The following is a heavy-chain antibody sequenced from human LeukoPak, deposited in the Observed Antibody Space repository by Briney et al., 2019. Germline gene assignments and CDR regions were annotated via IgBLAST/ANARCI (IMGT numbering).Heavy chain of an antibody. CDR2: INHSGST. CDR3: ARAMRLVYYDSSGYYPN. D-gene: IGHD3-22*01. Sequence: GSLRLSCAASGFTFSSYSMNWVRQAPGKGLEWIGEINHSGSTNYNPSLKSRVTISVDTSKNQFSLKLSSVTAADTAVYYCARAMRLVYYDSSGYYPNWGQGTLVTVSS. J-gene: IGHJ4*02. V-gene: IGHV4-34*01. CDR1: GFTFSSYS.